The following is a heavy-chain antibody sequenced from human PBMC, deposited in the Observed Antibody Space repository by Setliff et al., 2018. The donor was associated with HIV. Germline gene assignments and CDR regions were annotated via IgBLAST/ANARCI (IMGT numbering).Heavy chain of an antibody. J-gene: IGHJ4*02. CDR2: VSSRGDT. Sequence: SETLSLTCPVSDSGTYYWSWIRQPAGKGLEWIGRVSSRGDTNYNPSLKSRVTMSVDTSKNQFSLKLTSVTASDTAVYYCARAVAGNTGPFDLWGQGSPVTVSS. V-gene: IGHV4-4*07. D-gene: IGHD2-15*01. CDR3: ARAVAGNTGPFDL. CDR1: DSGTYY.